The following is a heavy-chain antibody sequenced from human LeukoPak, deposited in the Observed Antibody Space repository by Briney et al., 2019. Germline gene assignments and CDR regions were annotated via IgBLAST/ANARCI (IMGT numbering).Heavy chain of an antibody. V-gene: IGHV1-69*13. J-gene: IGHJ5*02. CDR3: ARDGGPYSGSPDGWFDP. CDR1: GGTFSSYA. Sequence: SVKVSCKASGGTFSSYAISWVRQAPGQGLEWMGGIIPIFGTANYAQKFQGRVTITADESTSTAYMELSSLRSEDTAVYYCARDGGPYSGSPDGWFDPWGQGTLVTVSS. CDR2: IIPIFGTA. D-gene: IGHD1-26*01.